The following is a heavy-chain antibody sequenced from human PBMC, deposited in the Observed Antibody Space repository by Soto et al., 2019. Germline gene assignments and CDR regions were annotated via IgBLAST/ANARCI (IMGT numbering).Heavy chain of an antibody. V-gene: IGHV3-21*01. CDR2: ISSSSSYI. D-gene: IGHD7-27*01. CDR3: ARGPVWAYYYMDV. CDR1: GFTFSSYS. Sequence: EVQLVESGGGLVKPGGSLRLSCAASGFTFSSYSMNWVRQAPGKGLEWVSSISSSSSYIYYADSVKGRFTISRDNAKNSLYLQMNSLIAEDTAVAYCARGPVWAYYYMDVWGKGTTVTVCS. J-gene: IGHJ6*03.